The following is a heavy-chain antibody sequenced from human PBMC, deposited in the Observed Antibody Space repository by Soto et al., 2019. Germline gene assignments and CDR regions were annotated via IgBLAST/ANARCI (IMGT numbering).Heavy chain of an antibody. CDR2: MNPNSGNT. CDR1: GYTFTSYD. D-gene: IGHD3-3*01. J-gene: IGHJ5*02. Sequence: ASVKVSCKASGYTFTSYDINWVRQATGQGLEWMGWMNPNSGNTGYAQKFQGRVTMTRNTSISTAYMELSSLRSEDTAVYYCARDREYDGWSLHLGGNNWFDPWGQRTLVTVSS. V-gene: IGHV1-8*01. CDR3: ARDREYDGWSLHLGGNNWFDP.